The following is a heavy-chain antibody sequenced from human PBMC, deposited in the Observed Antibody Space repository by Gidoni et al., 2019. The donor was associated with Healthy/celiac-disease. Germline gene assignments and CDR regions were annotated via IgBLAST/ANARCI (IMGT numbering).Heavy chain of an antibody. CDR2: ISSISSYI. J-gene: IGHJ4*02. Sequence: EVQLVESGGGLVRPGGPLSLPCQASGFTFGSFGMNWVRQAPGKGLEWVSSISSISSYIYYADSVKGRFTISRDNAKNSLYLQMNSLRAEDTAVYYCVDWNWVYWGQGTLVTVSS. CDR3: VDWNWVY. D-gene: IGHD1-7*01. CDR1: GFTFGSFG. V-gene: IGHV3-21*01.